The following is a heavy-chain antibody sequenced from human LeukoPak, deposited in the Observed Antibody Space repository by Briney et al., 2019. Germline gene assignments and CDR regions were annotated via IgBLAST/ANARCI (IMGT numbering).Heavy chain of an antibody. J-gene: IGHJ6*03. D-gene: IGHD5-24*01. CDR1: GYTFTSYD. CDR2: MNPNSGNT. Sequence: ASVKVSCKASGYTFTSYDINWVLQATGQGLEWMGWMNPNSGNTGYAQKFQGRVTMTRNTSISTAYMELSSLRSEDTAVYYCARVGDGYNYDYYYMDVWGKGTTVTVSS. CDR3: ARVGDGYNYDYYYMDV. V-gene: IGHV1-8*01.